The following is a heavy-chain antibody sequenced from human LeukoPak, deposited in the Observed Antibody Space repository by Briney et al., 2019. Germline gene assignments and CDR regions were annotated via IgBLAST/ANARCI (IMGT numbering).Heavy chain of an antibody. V-gene: IGHV1-18*01. CDR1: GYTFTSYG. CDR2: ISAYNGNT. Sequence: ASVKVSCKASGYTFTSYGISGVRQAPGQGREWMGWISAYNGNTNYAQKLQGRVTMTTDTSTSTAYMELRSLRSEDTAVYYCARVANIAAAGTVWFDYWGQGTLVTVSS. CDR3: ARVANIAAAGTVWFDY. J-gene: IGHJ4*02. D-gene: IGHD6-13*01.